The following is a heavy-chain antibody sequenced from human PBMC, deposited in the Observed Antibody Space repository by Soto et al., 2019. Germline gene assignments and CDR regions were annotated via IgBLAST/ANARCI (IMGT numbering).Heavy chain of an antibody. CDR2: ITVYNGDT. V-gene: IGHV1-18*01. D-gene: IGHD3-16*01. Sequence: QVQLVQSGAEVKKPGASVKVYCKTSGYTFISYGITWVRQSPGQALEWLGWITVYNGDTNYAQKVQGRLSLTTDTATSTAFLDLRSLGSDDTAVYFCARATNWAGAYDYWGQETLVTVSS. J-gene: IGHJ4*02. CDR3: ARATNWAGAYDY. CDR1: GYTFISYG.